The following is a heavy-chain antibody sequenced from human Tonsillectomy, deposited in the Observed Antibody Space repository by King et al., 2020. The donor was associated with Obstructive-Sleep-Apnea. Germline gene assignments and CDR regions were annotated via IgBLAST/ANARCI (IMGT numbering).Heavy chain of an antibody. J-gene: IGHJ2*01. CDR2: ISSSISTI. CDR3: ARDSGGWYFDL. D-gene: IGHD6-19*01. CDR1: GFTFSSYS. V-gene: IGHV3-48*01. Sequence: VQLVESGGGLVQPGGSLRLSCAASGFTFSSYSMNWVRQAPGKGLEWVSYISSSISTIYYADSVKGRFTISRDNAKNSLYLQMNSLRAEDTAVYYCARDSGGWYFDLWGRGTLVTVSS.